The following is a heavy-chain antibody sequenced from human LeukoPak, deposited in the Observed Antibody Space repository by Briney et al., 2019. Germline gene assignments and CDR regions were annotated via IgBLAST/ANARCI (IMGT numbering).Heavy chain of an antibody. CDR1: GFTFSSHT. CDR2: IRSKAYGGTA. J-gene: IGHJ4*02. Sequence: GGSLRLSCAASGFTFSSHTMNWFRQAPGKGLEWVGFIRSKAYGGTAEYAASVKGRFTISRDDSENIAYVEMNSLKSEDTAVYYCARDLRAVAHDFDCWGQGTLVTVSS. D-gene: IGHD6-19*01. CDR3: ARDLRAVAHDFDC. V-gene: IGHV3-49*03.